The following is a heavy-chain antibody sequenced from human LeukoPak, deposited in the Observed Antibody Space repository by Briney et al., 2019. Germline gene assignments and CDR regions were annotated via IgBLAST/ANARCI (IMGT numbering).Heavy chain of an antibody. CDR3: ARDDGEGTFDY. D-gene: IGHD3-10*01. Sequence: GGSLRLSCAASGFTVSSNYMSWVRQAPGKGLEWVSVIYSGGSTYYADSVKGRFTISRDNSKNTLCLQMNSLRAEDTAVYYCARDDGEGTFDYWGQGTLVTVSS. J-gene: IGHJ4*02. CDR2: IYSGGST. CDR1: GFTVSSNY. V-gene: IGHV3-53*01.